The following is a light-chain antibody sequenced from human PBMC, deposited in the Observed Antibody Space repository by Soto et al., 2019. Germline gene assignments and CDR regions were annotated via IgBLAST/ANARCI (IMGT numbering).Light chain of an antibody. CDR1: QSISNW. CDR3: QHYETYPIT. J-gene: IGKJ5*01. Sequence: DIRMTQSPSTLSASVGDRVTITCRASQSISNWLAWYQQKPGKAPKLLIYDASSLESGVPSRFSGSASGTEFTLTISSLQPDDFATYYCQHYETYPITFGQGTLLEI. V-gene: IGKV1-5*01. CDR2: DAS.